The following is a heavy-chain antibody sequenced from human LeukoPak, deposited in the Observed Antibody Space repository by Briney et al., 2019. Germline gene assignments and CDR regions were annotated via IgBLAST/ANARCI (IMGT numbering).Heavy chain of an antibody. J-gene: IGHJ5*02. CDR1: GGTFSSYA. CDR3: ARGAAAGTIVNWFDP. D-gene: IGHD6-13*01. V-gene: IGHV1-69*13. Sequence: SVKVSCKASGGTFSSYAISWVRQAPGQGLEWMGGIIPIFGTANYAQRFQGRVTITADESTSTAYMELSSLRSEDTAVYYCARGAAAGTIVNWFDPWGQGTLVTVSS. CDR2: IIPIFGTA.